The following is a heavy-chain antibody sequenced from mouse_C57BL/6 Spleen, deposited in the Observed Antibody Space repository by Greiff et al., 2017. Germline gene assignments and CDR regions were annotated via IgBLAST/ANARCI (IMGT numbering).Heavy chain of an antibody. D-gene: IGHD1-1*01. Sequence: QVQLQQPGTELVKPGASVKLSCKASGYTFTSYWMHWVKQRPGQGLEWIGNINPSNGGTNYNEKFKSKATLTVDKSSSTAYMQLSSLTSEDSSVYYCARPSTVVDYAMDYWGQGTSVTVSS. J-gene: IGHJ4*01. CDR1: GYTFTSYW. CDR2: INPSNGGT. V-gene: IGHV1-53*01. CDR3: ARPSTVVDYAMDY.